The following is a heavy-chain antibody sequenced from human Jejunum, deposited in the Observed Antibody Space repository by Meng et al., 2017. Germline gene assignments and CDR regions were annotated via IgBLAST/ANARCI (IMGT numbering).Heavy chain of an antibody. Sequence: QVQLQESGPGLVQPSQTLSLTCSVSGGSITSGGYYWTWIRQHPGKGLEYLGYMYEGGTTYYSPSLKSRVNISIDTSKRQLSLTLNSVTAADTALYYCATIQSSPHFFNYWGQGTLFTVSS. CDR1: GGSITSGGYY. D-gene: IGHD6-6*01. CDR2: MYEGGTT. CDR3: ATIQSSPHFFNY. V-gene: IGHV4-30-4*08. J-gene: IGHJ4*02.